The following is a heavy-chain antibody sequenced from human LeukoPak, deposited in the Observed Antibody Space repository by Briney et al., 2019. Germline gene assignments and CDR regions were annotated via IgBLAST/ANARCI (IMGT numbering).Heavy chain of an antibody. Sequence: GGSLRLSCAASGFTFSSYWMHWVRQAPGKGLVWVSRISGDGSSTSYADSVRGRFTISRDNAKNTLFLHMNTLRAEDTAIYYRAKDRTVGASYWYFDLWGRGTLVTVSS. CDR1: GFTFSSYW. V-gene: IGHV3-74*01. CDR2: ISGDGSST. D-gene: IGHD1-26*01. J-gene: IGHJ2*01. CDR3: AKDRTVGASYWYFDL.